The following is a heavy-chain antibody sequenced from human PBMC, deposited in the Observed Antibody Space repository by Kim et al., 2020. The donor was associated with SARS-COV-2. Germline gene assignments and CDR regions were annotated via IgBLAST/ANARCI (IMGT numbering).Heavy chain of an antibody. CDR3: AKHLPDKQINGFGYSYKHGTDV. Sequence: SETLSLTCTVSGGSISTSTYYWGWIRQPPGKGLEWIGTIYFTGKTYYNPSLESRVTISVYRSKNQFSLKLRSMTDADTAVYYCAKHLPDKQINGFGYSYKHGTDVWRPGTTVTGSS. D-gene: IGHD3-10*01. V-gene: IGHV4-39*01. CDR2: IYFTGKT. J-gene: IGHJ6*01. CDR1: GGSISTSTYY.